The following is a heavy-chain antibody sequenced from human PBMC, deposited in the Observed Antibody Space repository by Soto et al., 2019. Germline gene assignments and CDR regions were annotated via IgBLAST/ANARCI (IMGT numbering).Heavy chain of an antibody. Sequence: GGSLRLSCAASGFTFSSYWMHWVRQAPGKGLVWVSRINSDGSSTSYADSVKGRFTISRDNAKNTLYLQMNSLRAEDTAVYYCARDQTDIVVVPAAIYLDAFDIWGQGTMVTVSS. CDR3: ARDQTDIVVVPAAIYLDAFDI. D-gene: IGHD2-2*01. CDR2: INSDGSST. J-gene: IGHJ3*02. V-gene: IGHV3-74*01. CDR1: GFTFSSYW.